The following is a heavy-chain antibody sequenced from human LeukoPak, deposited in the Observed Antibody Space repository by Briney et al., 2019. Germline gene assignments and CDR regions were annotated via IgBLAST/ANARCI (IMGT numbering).Heavy chain of an antibody. J-gene: IGHJ6*03. CDR1: GFTFSDYY. D-gene: IGHD3-22*01. V-gene: IGHV3-11*04. CDR2: IRSSGSTI. CDR3: AKDYYDSSGYTSRDYYYYMDV. Sequence: GGSLRLSCAASGFTFSDYYMSWIRQAPGKGLEGVAHIRSSGSTIYYADSVKGRFIISRDNSKNALYLQMNSLRAEDTAVYYCAKDYYDSSGYTSRDYYYYMDVWGKGTTVTVSS.